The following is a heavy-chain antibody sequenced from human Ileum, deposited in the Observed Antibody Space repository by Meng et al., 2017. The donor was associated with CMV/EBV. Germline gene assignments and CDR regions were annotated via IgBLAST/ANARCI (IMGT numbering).Heavy chain of an antibody. V-gene: IGHV1-69*05. D-gene: IGHD3-10*01. J-gene: IGHJ4*02. CDR2: ILPLFHTP. CDR1: TFSNYA. CDR3: ARARGRLITMVRGWYFDY. Sequence: TFSNYAVTWVRQAPGQGLEWMGGILPLFHTPTYAHKSQGRVTFTTDESASTAYMELSSLRAEDTAVYYCARARGRLITMVRGWYFDYWGQGTLVTVSS.